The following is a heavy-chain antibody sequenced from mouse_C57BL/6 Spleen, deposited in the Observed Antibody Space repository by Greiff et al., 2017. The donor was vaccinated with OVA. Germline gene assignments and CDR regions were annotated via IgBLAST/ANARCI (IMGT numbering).Heavy chain of an antibody. Sequence: EVKLQESGGDFVKPGGSLKLSCAASGFTFSSYGMSWVRQTPDQRLEWVATISSGGSYTYYPDNVKGRFTISRDNAKNTLYLQMSSLKAEDTAMYYCARHGNYAMDGWGQGTSVTVST. V-gene: IGHV5-6*01. J-gene: IGHJ4*01. CDR2: ISSGGSYT. CDR1: GFTFSSYG. CDR3: ARHGNYAMDG.